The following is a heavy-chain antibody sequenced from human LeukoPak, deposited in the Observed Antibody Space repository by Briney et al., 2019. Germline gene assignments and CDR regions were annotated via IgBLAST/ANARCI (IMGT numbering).Heavy chain of an antibody. CDR3: ARGAFHFDRSARRGYSQT. V-gene: IGHV1-69*13. Sequence: ASVKVSCKASGGTFSSYAISWVRQAPGKGLEWMGGTIPRIATANYAQKFQGKVTITADESTNTAYMELYNLRSGDTAVYYCARGAFHFDRSARRGYSQTWGQGTLVTVSS. CDR1: GGTFSSYA. J-gene: IGHJ1*01. D-gene: IGHD3-22*01. CDR2: TIPRIATA.